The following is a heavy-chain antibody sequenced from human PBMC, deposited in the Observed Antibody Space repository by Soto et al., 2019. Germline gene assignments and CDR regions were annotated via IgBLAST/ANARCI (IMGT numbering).Heavy chain of an antibody. CDR1: VFTFSSYG. J-gene: IGHJ6*02. D-gene: IGHD6-19*01. Sequence: GSLRPSCAASVFTFSSYGMHWVRQAPGKGLEWVAVIWYDGSNKYYADSVKGRFTISRDNSKNTLYLQMNSLRAEDTAVYYCAKDCIAVAVQDPYGMDVWGQGTTVTVSS. CDR2: IWYDGSNK. V-gene: IGHV3-33*06. CDR3: AKDCIAVAVQDPYGMDV.